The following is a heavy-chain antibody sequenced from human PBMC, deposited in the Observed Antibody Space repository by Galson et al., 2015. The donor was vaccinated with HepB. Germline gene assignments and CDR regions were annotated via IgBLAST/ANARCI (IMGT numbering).Heavy chain of an antibody. CDR1: GYTFTTYY. Sequence: SVKVSCKASGYTFTTYYMHWVRQAPGQGLEWMGIINPSGGSTNYAQKFQGRVTMTRDTSTSTVYMELNSLRSEDTAVYHCARDQTIFGVANSWFDPWGQGTLVTVSS. D-gene: IGHD3-3*02. J-gene: IGHJ5*02. CDR2: INPSGGST. CDR3: ARDQTIFGVANSWFDP. V-gene: IGHV1-46*01.